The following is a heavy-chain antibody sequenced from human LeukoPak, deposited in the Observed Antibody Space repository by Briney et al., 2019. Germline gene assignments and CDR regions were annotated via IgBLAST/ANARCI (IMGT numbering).Heavy chain of an antibody. D-gene: IGHD2-15*01. V-gene: IGHV3-21*01. CDR3: ARDQDVYCSGGSCTAFDI. CDR2: ISGSSSYI. Sequence: GGSLRLSCEASGFTFSSYSVNWVSQAPGKGLEWVSSISGSSSYIYYADSLKGRFTISRDNARNSLYLQMNSLRAEDTAVYYCARDQDVYCSGGSCTAFDIWGQGTMVTVSS. J-gene: IGHJ3*02. CDR1: GFTFSSYS.